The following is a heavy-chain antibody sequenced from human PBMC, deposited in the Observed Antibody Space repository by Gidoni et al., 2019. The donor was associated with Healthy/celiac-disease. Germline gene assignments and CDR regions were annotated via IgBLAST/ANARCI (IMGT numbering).Heavy chain of an antibody. Sequence: QATLRESGPALLKPTQTLTLTCTFPGFSLSTSGMCVSWIRQPPGKALEWLALIDWDDDKYYSTSLKTRLTISKDTSKNQVVLTMTNMDPVDTATYYCARTHYYDSSGQFDYWGQGTLVTVSS. D-gene: IGHD3-22*01. V-gene: IGHV2-70*01. CDR1: GFSLSTSGMC. J-gene: IGHJ4*02. CDR3: ARTHYYDSSGQFDY. CDR2: IDWDDDK.